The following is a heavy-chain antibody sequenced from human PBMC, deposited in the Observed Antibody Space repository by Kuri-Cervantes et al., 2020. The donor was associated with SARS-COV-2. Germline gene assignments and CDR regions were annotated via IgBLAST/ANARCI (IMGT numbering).Heavy chain of an antibody. CDR2: ISVRGGST. J-gene: IGHJ6*03. Sequence: GGSLRLSCAASGFTFSTYAMSWVRQAPGKGLEWVSGISVRGGSTYYADSVKGRFTISRDNSKNTVDLQMNSLRVEDTAVYYCARELSGWDSYYFYYMDVWGKGTTVTVSS. D-gene: IGHD6-19*01. V-gene: IGHV3-23*01. CDR1: GFTFSTYA. CDR3: ARELSGWDSYYFYYMDV.